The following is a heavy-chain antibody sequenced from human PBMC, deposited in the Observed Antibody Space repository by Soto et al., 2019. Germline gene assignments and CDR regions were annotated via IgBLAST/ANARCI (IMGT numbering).Heavy chain of an antibody. V-gene: IGHV3-23*01. D-gene: IGHD6-19*01. CDR1: GFTFSSYA. J-gene: IGHJ6*02. CDR2: ISGSGGST. Sequence: GGSLRLSCAASGFTFSSYAMSWVRQAPGKGLEWVSAISGSGGSTYYADSVKGRFTISRDNSKNTLYLQMNSLRAEDTAVYYCAKVEQGVVEGYYYYGMDVWGQGTTVTVSS. CDR3: AKVEQGVVEGYYYYGMDV.